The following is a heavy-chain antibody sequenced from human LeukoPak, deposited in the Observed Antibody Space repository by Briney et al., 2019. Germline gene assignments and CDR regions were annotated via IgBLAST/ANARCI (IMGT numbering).Heavy chain of an antibody. CDR1: GGSIRGYY. V-gene: IGHV4-4*07. D-gene: IGHD6-13*01. CDR3: VRGGSKAAATFDY. Sequence: SETLSLTCSVSGGSIRGYYWSWIRQPAGKGLEWIGQIYISGSTNYSPSLKSRLTLSGDTSRNRFSLKLTSVTAADTAIYYCVRGGSKAAATFDYWGQGTLVTVSS. CDR2: IYISGST. J-gene: IGHJ4*02.